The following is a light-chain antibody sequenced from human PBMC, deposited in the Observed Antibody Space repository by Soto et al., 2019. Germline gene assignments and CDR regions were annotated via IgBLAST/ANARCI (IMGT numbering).Light chain of an antibody. V-gene: IGLV4-69*01. CDR2: LNNDGSH. J-gene: IGLJ2*01. Sequence: QSVLTQSPSASASLGASVKLTWTLSSGHSSYAIAWHQKQPGKGPRYLMDLNNDGSHTKGDGIPDRFSGSSSGADRYLIISSLQSEDEADYYCQTWGTGFQFFGGGTKLTVL. CDR3: QTWGTGFQF. CDR1: SGHSSYA.